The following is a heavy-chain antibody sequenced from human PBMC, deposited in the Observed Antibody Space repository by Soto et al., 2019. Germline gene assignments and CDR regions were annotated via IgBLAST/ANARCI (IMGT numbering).Heavy chain of an antibody. V-gene: IGHV3-21*01. D-gene: IGHD3-10*01. Sequence: LRLSCAASGFTFSSYSMNWVRQAPGKGLEWVSSISSSSSYIYYADSVKGRFTISRDNAKNSLYLQMNSLRAEDTAVYYCARDPVLLWFGELTHPYYYYGMDVWGQGTTVTVSS. CDR2: ISSSSSYI. J-gene: IGHJ6*02. CDR1: GFTFSSYS. CDR3: ARDPVLLWFGELTHPYYYYGMDV.